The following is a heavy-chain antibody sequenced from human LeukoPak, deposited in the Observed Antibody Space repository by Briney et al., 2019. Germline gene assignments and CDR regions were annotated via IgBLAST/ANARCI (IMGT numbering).Heavy chain of an antibody. CDR3: ARSGDLVGATGRNNWFDP. V-gene: IGHV3-23*01. CDR2: ISGSGGNT. J-gene: IGHJ5*02. Sequence: GGSLRLSCAASGFTFSSYGMTWVRQAPGKGLEWVSAISGSGGNTYYADSVKGRFTISRDNSKNTVYLQMKSLRAEDTAVYYCARSGDLVGATGRNNWFDPWGQGTLVTVSS. CDR1: GFTFSSYG. D-gene: IGHD1-26*01.